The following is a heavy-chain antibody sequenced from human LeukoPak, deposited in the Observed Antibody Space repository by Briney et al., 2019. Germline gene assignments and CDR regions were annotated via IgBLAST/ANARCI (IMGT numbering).Heavy chain of an antibody. Sequence: GGSLRLSCAASGFTFSNYWMSWVRQAPGKGLEWVANIKQDGSEKYYVNSVKGRFTISRDNAKNSLYLQMNSLRAEDTAVYYCARDYYDSSGLTHPWGQGTLVTVSS. CDR3: ARDYYDSSGLTHP. CDR2: IKQDGSEK. V-gene: IGHV3-7*01. D-gene: IGHD3-22*01. CDR1: GFTFSNYW. J-gene: IGHJ5*02.